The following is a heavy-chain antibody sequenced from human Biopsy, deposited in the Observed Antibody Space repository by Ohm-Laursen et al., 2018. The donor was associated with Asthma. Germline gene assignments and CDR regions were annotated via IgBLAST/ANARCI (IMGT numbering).Heavy chain of an antibody. Sequence: TLSLTWTVSGGSISSGYWSWLRQSPGKGLEWIGYIHNSRNTNYNPSLKSRVTISADTSKNQFHLNLSSVTAADTAVYFCARAAITGIRGWFDPWGQGTQVTVSS. D-gene: IGHD1-20*01. V-gene: IGHV4-59*12. CDR3: ARAAITGIRGWFDP. J-gene: IGHJ5*02. CDR2: IHNSRNT. CDR1: GGSISSGY.